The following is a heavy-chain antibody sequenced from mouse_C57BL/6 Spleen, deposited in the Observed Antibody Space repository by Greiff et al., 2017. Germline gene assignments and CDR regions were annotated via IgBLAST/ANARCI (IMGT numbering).Heavy chain of an antibody. Sequence: EVQRVESEGGLVQPGSSMKLSCTASGFTFSDYYMAWVRQVPEKGLEWVANINYDGSSTYYLDSLKSRFIISRDNAKNILYLQMSSLQSEDTATYYCAREGGTGFDYWGQGTTLTVSS. J-gene: IGHJ2*01. CDR2: INYDGSST. V-gene: IGHV5-16*01. D-gene: IGHD4-1*01. CDR1: GFTFSDYY. CDR3: AREGGTGFDY.